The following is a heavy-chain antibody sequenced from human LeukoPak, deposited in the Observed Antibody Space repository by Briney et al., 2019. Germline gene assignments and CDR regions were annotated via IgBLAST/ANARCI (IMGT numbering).Heavy chain of an antibody. CDR1: GFTFSSYG. D-gene: IGHD3-10*01. V-gene: IGHV3-23*01. CDR3: AKDRGTNYYYYYYMDV. Sequence: GGSLRLSCAASGFTFSSYGMSWVRQAPGKGLEWVSAISGSGGSTYYADSVKGRFTISRDNSKNTLYLQMNSLRAEDTAVYYCAKDRGTNYYYYYYMDVWGKGTTVTISS. CDR2: ISGSGGST. J-gene: IGHJ6*03.